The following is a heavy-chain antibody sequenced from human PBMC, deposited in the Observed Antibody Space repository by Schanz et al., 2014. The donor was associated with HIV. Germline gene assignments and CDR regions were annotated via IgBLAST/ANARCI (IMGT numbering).Heavy chain of an antibody. D-gene: IGHD5-12*01. CDR3: ARGDGGYWYYFDY. V-gene: IGHV3-23*01. Sequence: EVQLLESGGGSVQPGGSLRLSCAASGFTFSSYGMSWVRQAPGKGLEWVSAISGSAGSTYYADSVKGRFTISRDNSKNTLYLQMNSLRAEDTAVYYCARGDGGYWYYFDYWGQGTLVTVSS. CDR1: GFTFSSYG. CDR2: ISGSAGST. J-gene: IGHJ4*02.